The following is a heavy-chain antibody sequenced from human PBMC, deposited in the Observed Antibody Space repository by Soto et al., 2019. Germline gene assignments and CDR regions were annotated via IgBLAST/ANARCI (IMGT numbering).Heavy chain of an antibody. J-gene: IGHJ3*02. Sequence: EVQLVESGGGLVQPGGSLRLSCAASGFTFSSYAMHWVRQAPGKGLEYVSAISSNGGSTYYANSVKGRFTISRDNSKNTLYLQMGSLRAEDMAVYCCASLDAFDIWGQGTMVTVSS. V-gene: IGHV3-64*01. CDR1: GFTFSSYA. CDR2: ISSNGGST. CDR3: ASLDAFDI.